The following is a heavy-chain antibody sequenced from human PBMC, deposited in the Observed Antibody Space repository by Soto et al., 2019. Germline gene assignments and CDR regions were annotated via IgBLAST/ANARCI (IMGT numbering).Heavy chain of an antibody. V-gene: IGHV4-4*02. D-gene: IGHD1-1*01. CDR2: IYQNGIT. Sequence: SETLSLTCDVSGGSIRSSHSWSWVRQPPGRALEWIGEIYQNGITNYKPSLKSRVTVSLDKSKNQFSLILTSVTAADTAVYFCARAVALPGLYYFDTWGQGTMVTVSS. CDR1: GGSIRSSHS. J-gene: IGHJ4*02. CDR3: ARAVALPGLYYFDT.